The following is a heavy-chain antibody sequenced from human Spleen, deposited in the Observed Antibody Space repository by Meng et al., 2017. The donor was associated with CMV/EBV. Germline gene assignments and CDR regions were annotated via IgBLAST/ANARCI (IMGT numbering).Heavy chain of an antibody. D-gene: IGHD2-21*01. CDR1: GFTFRNYA. Sequence: GGSLRLSCAASGFTFRNYALTWVRQAPGKGLEWLSTISGDGDITYYTDSVKGRFTISRDNAKNTLYLQMNSLRAEDTAVYYCAKYSAVGERLYYFDYWGQGTLVTVSS. V-gene: IGHV3-23*01. CDR2: ISGDGDIT. CDR3: AKYSAVGERLYYFDY. J-gene: IGHJ4*02.